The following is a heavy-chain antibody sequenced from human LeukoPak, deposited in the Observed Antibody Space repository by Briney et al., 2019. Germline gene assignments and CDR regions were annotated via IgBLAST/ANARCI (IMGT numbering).Heavy chain of an antibody. CDR1: GFTFSDYY. D-gene: IGHD3-3*01. CDR2: ISSSGSTI. CDR3: AREGETYYDFWSGYLDSYYYYYGMDV. V-gene: IGHV3-11*01. Sequence: PGGSLRLSCAASGFTFSDYYMSWIRQAPGKGLEWVSYISSSGSTIYYADSVKGRFTISRDNAKNSLYLQMNSLRAEDTAVYYCAREGETYYDFWSGYLDSYYYYYGMDVWGQGTTVTVSS. J-gene: IGHJ6*02.